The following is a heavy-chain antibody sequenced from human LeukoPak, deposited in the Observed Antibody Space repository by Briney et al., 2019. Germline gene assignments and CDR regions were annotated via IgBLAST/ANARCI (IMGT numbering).Heavy chain of an antibody. CDR1: GGTFSSYA. J-gene: IGHJ6*03. Sequence: ASVKVSCKASGGTFSSYAISWVRQAPGQGLEWMGRIIPILGIANYAQKFQGRVTITADKSTSTAYMELSSLRSEDTAVYYCARSVSSSSVAGYYYYYYYMDVWGKGTTVTVSS. CDR3: ARSVSSSSVAGYYYYYYYMDV. D-gene: IGHD6-6*01. CDR2: IIPILGIA. V-gene: IGHV1-69*04.